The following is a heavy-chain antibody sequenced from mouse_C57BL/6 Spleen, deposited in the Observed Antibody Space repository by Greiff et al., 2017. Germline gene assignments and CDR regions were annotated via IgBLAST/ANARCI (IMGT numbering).Heavy chain of an antibody. D-gene: IGHD4-1*01. CDR2: ISSGSSTI. CDR1: GFTFSDYG. J-gene: IGHJ2*01. CDR3: AREDWDGGFDY. V-gene: IGHV5-17*01. Sequence: DVHLVESGGGLVKPGGSLKLSCAASGFTFSDYGMHWVRQAPEKGLEWVAYISSGSSTIYYADTVKGRFTISRDNAKNTLFLQMTSLRSEDTAMYYCAREDWDGGFDYWGQGTTLTVSS.